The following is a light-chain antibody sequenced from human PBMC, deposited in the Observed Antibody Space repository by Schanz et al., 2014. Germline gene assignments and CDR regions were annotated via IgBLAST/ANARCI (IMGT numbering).Light chain of an antibody. CDR1: ETVSRW. V-gene: IGKV1-5*01. CDR2: DAS. CDR3: QRYITYPAL. J-gene: IGKJ4*01. Sequence: DIQMTQSPSTLSAFVGDRVTITCRASETVSRWVAWYQQKPGKAPKLLIYDASTLESDVPSRFSGSASGTEFTLAISNLQPDDFATYYCQRYITYPALFGGGTKVEIK.